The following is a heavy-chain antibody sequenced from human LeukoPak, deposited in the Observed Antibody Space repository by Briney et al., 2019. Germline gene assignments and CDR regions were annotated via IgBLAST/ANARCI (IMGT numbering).Heavy chain of an antibody. Sequence: GGSLRLSCAASGFTFNNYWMTWVRQAPGKGLEWVANIKQDGSDKYYVDSVKGRFIISRDTAKNSLYLQMNSLRAEDTAVYYCARDSIPGYDSSGYMVAFDLWGQGTVVTVSS. D-gene: IGHD3-22*01. CDR3: ARDSIPGYDSSGYMVAFDL. V-gene: IGHV3-7*05. J-gene: IGHJ3*01. CDR2: IKQDGSDK. CDR1: GFTFNNYW.